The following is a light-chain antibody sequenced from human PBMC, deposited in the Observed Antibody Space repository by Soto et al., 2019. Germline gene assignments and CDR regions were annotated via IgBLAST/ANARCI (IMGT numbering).Light chain of an antibody. V-gene: IGKV1-39*01. CDR1: QSNSSY. J-gene: IGKJ3*01. Sequence: DIQMTQSPSSLSASVGDRVTITCRASQSNSSYLNWYQQKPGKAPKLLIYAASSLQSGVPSRFSGSGSGTDFTLTISSLQPEDFATYYCQQRYSTPSFGPGTKVDIK. CDR2: AAS. CDR3: QQRYSTPS.